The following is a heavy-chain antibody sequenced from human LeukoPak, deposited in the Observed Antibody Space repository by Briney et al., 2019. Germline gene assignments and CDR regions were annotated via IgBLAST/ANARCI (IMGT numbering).Heavy chain of an antibody. CDR2: IRAYNGNT. J-gene: IGHJ5*02. CDR3: ARDGDYYDSSGYYNWFDP. V-gene: IGHV1-18*01. CDR1: GYTFTSYG. Sequence: ASVKVSCKASGYTFTSYGISWVRQAPGQGLEWMGWIRAYNGNTNYAQKLQGRVTMTTDTSTSTAYMELRSLRSDDAAVYYCARDGDYYDSSGYYNWFDPWGQGTLVTVSS. D-gene: IGHD3-22*01.